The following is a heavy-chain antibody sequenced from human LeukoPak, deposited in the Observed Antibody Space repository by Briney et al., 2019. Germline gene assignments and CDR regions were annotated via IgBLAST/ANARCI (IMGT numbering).Heavy chain of an antibody. CDR3: ARDVPGQLGGVDY. D-gene: IGHD6-6*01. J-gene: IGHJ4*02. V-gene: IGHV3-74*01. CDR2: ITSDGSIT. CDR1: GFTFSSYW. Sequence: GGSLRLSCAASGFTFSSYWMHWVRQAPGKGVLWVTRITSDGSITTYGDFVKGRFTIYRDIHKHPVQLQKNTVSADDTAVYYCARDVPGQLGGVDYWAQGTLVSVSS.